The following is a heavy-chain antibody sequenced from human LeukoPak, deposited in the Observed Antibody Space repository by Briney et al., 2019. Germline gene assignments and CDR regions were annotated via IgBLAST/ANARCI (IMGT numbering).Heavy chain of an antibody. Sequence: PSETLSLTCTVPGGSISSSSYYWGWIRQPPGKGLEWIGSIYYSGSTYYNPSLKSRVTISVDTSKNQFSLKLSSVTAADTAVYYCARLVSMDTAMVTPYFDYWGQGTLVTVSS. CDR3: ARLVSMDTAMVTPYFDY. CDR1: GGSISSSSYY. J-gene: IGHJ4*02. V-gene: IGHV4-39*01. CDR2: IYYSGST. D-gene: IGHD5-18*01.